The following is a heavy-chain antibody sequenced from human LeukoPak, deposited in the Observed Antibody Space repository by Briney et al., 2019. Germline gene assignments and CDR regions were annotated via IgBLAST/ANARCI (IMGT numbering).Heavy chain of an antibody. D-gene: IGHD3-22*01. CDR1: GFTFSSYA. CDR2: ISSSSSYI. CDR3: ARWDDSSGYYPYYFDY. J-gene: IGHJ4*02. Sequence: GGSLRLSCAASGFTFSSYAMTWVRQAPGKGLEWVSSISSSSSYIYYADSVKGRFTISRDNAKKSLYLQMNSLRAEDTAVYYCARWDDSSGYYPYYFDYWGQGTLVTVSS. V-gene: IGHV3-21*01.